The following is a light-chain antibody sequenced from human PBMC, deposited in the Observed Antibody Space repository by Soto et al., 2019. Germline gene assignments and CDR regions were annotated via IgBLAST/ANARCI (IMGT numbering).Light chain of an antibody. CDR3: QQYENLPT. V-gene: IGKV1-33*01. CDR2: DAS. J-gene: IGKJ5*01. CDR1: QNINNY. Sequence: IQITQSPSSLSASVGERFTITCQASQNINNYLNWYQQKPGRAPKLLIYDASNLEAGVPSRFRGSGSGTDFTFTISRLQPEDIATYYCQQYENLPTFGQGTRLEIK.